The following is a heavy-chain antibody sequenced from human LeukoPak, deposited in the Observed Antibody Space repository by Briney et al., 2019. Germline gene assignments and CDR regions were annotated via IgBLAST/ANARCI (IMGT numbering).Heavy chain of an antibody. CDR2: ISSSSSYI. D-gene: IGHD3-3*01. J-gene: IGHJ6*02. V-gene: IGHV3-21*01. CDR1: GFTFSSYS. Sequence: GGSLRLSCAASGFTFSSYSMNWDRQAPGKGLEWVSSISSSSSYIYYADSVKGRFTISRDNAKNSLYLQMNSLRAEDTAVYYCARETPYDFWSGSPYYYYYYGMDVWGQGTTVTVSS. CDR3: ARETPYDFWSGSPYYYYYYGMDV.